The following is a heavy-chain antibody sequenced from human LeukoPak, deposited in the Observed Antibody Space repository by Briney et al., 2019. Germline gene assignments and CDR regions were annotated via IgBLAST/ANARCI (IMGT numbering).Heavy chain of an antibody. CDR1: GGTFSSYA. Sequence: GSSVKVSCKASGGTFSSYAISWVRQAPGQGLEWMGRIIPILGIANYAQKFQGRVTITADTSTSTAYMELRSLRSDDTAVYYCARDHPLLLWFGEFEYYFDYWGQGTLVTVSS. CDR2: IIPILGIA. J-gene: IGHJ4*02. CDR3: ARDHPLLLWFGEFEYYFDY. D-gene: IGHD3-10*01. V-gene: IGHV1-69*04.